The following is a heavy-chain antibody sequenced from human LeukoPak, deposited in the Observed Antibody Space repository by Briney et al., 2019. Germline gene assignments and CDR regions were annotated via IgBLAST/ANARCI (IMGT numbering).Heavy chain of an antibody. J-gene: IGHJ4*02. V-gene: IGHV5-51*01. CDR2: IYPGDSDT. Sequence: HGESLKISCKGSGYSFANFWIGWVRQMPGKGLEWMGIIYPGDSDTRYSPSFRGQVTISVDESSRTAHLQWSSLKASDTAMYYCARVSRSRRSGYTSGVLYWGQGTLVTVSS. CDR3: ARVSRSRRSGYTSGVLY. CDR1: GYSFANFW. D-gene: IGHD5-12*01.